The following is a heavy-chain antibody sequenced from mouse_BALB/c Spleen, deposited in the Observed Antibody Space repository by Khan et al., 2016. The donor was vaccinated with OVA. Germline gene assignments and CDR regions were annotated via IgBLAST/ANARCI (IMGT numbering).Heavy chain of an antibody. D-gene: IGHD2-14*01. CDR1: GYSITSDYA. CDR2: ITYSGST. J-gene: IGHJ3*01. CDR3: ARVRSY. V-gene: IGHV3-2*02. Sequence: EVQLQESGPGLVKPSQSLSLTCTVTGYSITSDYAWNWIRQFPGNKLEWMGYITYSGSTSYTPSLKSRISITRDTSKNQFFLQLKSVTTEDTATYCCARVRSYWGQGTLVTVSA.